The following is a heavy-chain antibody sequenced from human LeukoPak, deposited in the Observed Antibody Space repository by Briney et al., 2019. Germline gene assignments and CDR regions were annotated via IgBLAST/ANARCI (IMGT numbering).Heavy chain of an antibody. CDR1: GFTFSSYE. Sequence: GGSLRLSCAASGFTFSSYEMNWVRQAPGRGLEWVSYISSSGSTIYYADSVKGRFTISRDNTKNSLYLQMNSLRAEDTAVYYCAREGFTLDYWGQGTLVTVSS. V-gene: IGHV3-48*03. CDR2: ISSSGSTI. CDR3: AREGFTLDY. J-gene: IGHJ4*02.